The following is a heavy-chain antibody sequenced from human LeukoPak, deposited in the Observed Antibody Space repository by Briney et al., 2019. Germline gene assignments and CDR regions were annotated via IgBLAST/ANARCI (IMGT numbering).Heavy chain of an antibody. Sequence: SVKVSCKASGGTFSSYAISWVRQAPGQGLEWMGGIIPIFGTANYAQKFQGRVTMTRNTSISTAYMELSSLRSEDTAVYYCAREGGSIDWFDPWGQGTLVTVSS. J-gene: IGHJ5*02. CDR2: IIPIFGTA. V-gene: IGHV1-69*05. D-gene: IGHD3-16*01. CDR3: AREGGSIDWFDP. CDR1: GGTFSSYA.